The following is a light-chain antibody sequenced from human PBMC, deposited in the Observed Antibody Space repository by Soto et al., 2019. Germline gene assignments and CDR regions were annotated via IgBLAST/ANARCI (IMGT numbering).Light chain of an antibody. Sequence: EIQMTQSPSSLSASVGDTVTITCQASQDIGNDLKWYQQKPGKAPTLLIYDASDLEAGVSSKFSGSGSGTDFTFTINYLQPEDFATYYCQQNADFPYTFGQGTKLEIK. CDR3: QQNADFPYT. CDR1: QDIGND. J-gene: IGKJ2*01. V-gene: IGKV1-33*01. CDR2: DAS.